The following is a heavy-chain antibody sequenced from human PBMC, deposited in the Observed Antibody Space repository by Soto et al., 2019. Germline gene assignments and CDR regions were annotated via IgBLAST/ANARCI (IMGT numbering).Heavy chain of an antibody. CDR1: GDTLSSYA. J-gene: IGHJ3*02. V-gene: IGHV1-69*01. D-gene: IGHD3-22*01. CDR3: ARSTYYYDSSGYRYAFDI. Sequence: QVQLVQSGAEVKKPGSSVKVSCKASGDTLSSYAISWVRQAPGQGLEWMGGIIPIFGTANYAQKFQGRVTITADESTSTAYMELSSLRSEDTAVYYCARSTYYYDSSGYRYAFDIWGQGTMVTVSS. CDR2: IIPIFGTA.